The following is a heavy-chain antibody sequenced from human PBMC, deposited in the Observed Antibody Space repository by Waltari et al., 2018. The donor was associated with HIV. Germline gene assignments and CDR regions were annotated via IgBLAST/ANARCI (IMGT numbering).Heavy chain of an antibody. D-gene: IGHD3-10*01. CDR2: IRSKPHGGTT. CDR3: IRNQVFYFDY. CDR1: GFNFAAYL. V-gene: IGHV3-49*04. J-gene: IGHJ4*02. Sequence: EVQLVESGGGLAQPGRSLRLSCLGSGFNFAAYLVSWVRQAPGKRLEWVGFIRSKPHGGTTEYAASVKGRFSISRDDSNNIAYLQMNSLTVEDTAVYYCIRNQVFYFDYWGQGALVTVSS.